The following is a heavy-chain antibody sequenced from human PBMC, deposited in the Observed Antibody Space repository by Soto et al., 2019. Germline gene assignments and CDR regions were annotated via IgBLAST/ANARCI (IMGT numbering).Heavy chain of an antibody. D-gene: IGHD3-16*01. Sequence: QVQLQESGPGLVKPSETLSLTCTVSGGSMRGQHWSCIRQPPGKGLEWIGQRSDSTNYNPSLKSRIAISTDTSKTQFALKLSSVTAADTAVYYCATYTVGEGGRGYWGQGTLATVSS. CDR3: ATYTVGEGGRGY. J-gene: IGHJ4*02. CDR2: RSDST. CDR1: GGSMRGQH. V-gene: IGHV4-4*09.